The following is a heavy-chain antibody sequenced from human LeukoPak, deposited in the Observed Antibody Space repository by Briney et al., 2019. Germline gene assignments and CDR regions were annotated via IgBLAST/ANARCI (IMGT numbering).Heavy chain of an antibody. CDR3: ARVLGTIFGVVITGFDP. Sequence: ASMKVSCKASGYTFTSYGISWVRQAPGQGLEWMGWINSYNGNTNYAQKLQGRVTMTTDTSTSTAYMEVRSLRSDDTAVFYCARVLGTIFGVVITGFDPWGQGTLVTVSS. J-gene: IGHJ5*02. V-gene: IGHV1-18*01. CDR2: INSYNGNT. CDR1: GYTFTSYG. D-gene: IGHD3-3*01.